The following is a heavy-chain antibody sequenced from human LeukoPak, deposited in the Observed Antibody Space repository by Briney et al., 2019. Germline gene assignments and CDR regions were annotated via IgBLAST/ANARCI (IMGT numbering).Heavy chain of an antibody. CDR1: GFTFSSYA. D-gene: IGHD5-12*01. Sequence: GGPLRLSCAASGFTFSSYAMSWVRQAPGKGLEWVSAISGSGGSTYYADSVRGRFTISRDNSKNTLYLQMNSLRAEDTAVYYCAKTGLREIAFDIWGRGTMVTVSS. V-gene: IGHV3-23*01. CDR2: ISGSGGST. CDR3: AKTGLREIAFDI. J-gene: IGHJ3*02.